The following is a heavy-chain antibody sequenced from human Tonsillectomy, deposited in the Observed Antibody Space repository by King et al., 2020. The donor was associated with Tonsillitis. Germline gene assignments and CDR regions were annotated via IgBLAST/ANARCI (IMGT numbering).Heavy chain of an antibody. D-gene: IGHD4-17*01. V-gene: IGHV1-8*01. CDR2: MNPNSGNT. J-gene: IGHJ5*02. CDR1: GYTFTSYD. CDR3: ARGSHGDYVSVPIWFDP. Sequence: QLVQSGAEVKKPGASVKVSCKASGYTFTSYDINWVRQATGQGLEWMGWMNPNSGNTGYAQKFQGRVTMTRNTSISTVYMEVSSLSYEDTAVYYCARGSHGDYVSVPIWFDPWGQGTLVTVPS.